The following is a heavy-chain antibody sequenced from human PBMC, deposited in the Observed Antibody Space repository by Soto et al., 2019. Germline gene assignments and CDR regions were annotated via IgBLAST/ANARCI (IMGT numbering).Heavy chain of an antibody. J-gene: IGHJ3*02. Sequence: GGSLRLSCAASGFTFSTYGMNWVRQAPGKGLEWVSFIDTIVSYTYYADSMKGRLTISRDNAKNSVYLQMNGVRAEDTAVYYCARILGGSHAFDIWGQGTMVTVSS. CDR2: IDTIVSYT. V-gene: IGHV3-21*01. CDR3: ARILGGSHAFDI. D-gene: IGHD2-15*01. CDR1: GFTFSTYG.